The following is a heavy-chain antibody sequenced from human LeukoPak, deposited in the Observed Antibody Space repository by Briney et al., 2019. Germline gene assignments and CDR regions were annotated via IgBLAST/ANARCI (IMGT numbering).Heavy chain of an antibody. CDR2: INPNSGGT. CDR1: GYTFIGYY. V-gene: IGHV1-2*02. CDR3: AGGIAARPSGFDP. D-gene: IGHD6-6*01. J-gene: IGHJ5*02. Sequence: ASVKVSCKASGYTFIGYYLHWVRQAPGQGLEWMGWINPNSGGTHYAQKFQGRVTMTRDTSISTAYMELSRLRSDDTAVYYCAGGIAARPSGFDPWGQGTLVTVSS.